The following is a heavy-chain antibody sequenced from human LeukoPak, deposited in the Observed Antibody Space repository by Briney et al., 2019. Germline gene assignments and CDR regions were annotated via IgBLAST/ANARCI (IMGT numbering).Heavy chain of an antibody. V-gene: IGHV1-8*01. CDR1: GYTFTSYD. Sequence: ASVKVSCKASGYTFTSYDINWVRQATGQGLEWMGWMNPNSGNTGYAQKFQGRVTMTRDMSTSTVYMELSSLRSEDTAVYYCARVSKSIDAFDIWGQGTMVTVSS. CDR2: MNPNSGNT. CDR3: ARVSKSIDAFDI. J-gene: IGHJ3*02.